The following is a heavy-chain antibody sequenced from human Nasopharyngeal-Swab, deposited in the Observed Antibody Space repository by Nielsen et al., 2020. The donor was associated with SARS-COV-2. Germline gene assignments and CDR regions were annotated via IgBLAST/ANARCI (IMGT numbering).Heavy chain of an antibody. Sequence: WIRQPPGKGLEWVGRIKSKTDGGTTDYTAPVKGRFTISRDDSKNTPYLQMNSLKTEDTAVYYCTTDQGSGWYWYFDLWGRGTLVTVSS. CDR3: TTDQGSGWYWYFDL. CDR2: IKSKTDGGTT. J-gene: IGHJ2*01. V-gene: IGHV3-15*01. D-gene: IGHD6-19*01.